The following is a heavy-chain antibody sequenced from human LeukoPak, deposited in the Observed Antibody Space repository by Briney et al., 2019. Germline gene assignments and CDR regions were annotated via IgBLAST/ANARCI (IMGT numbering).Heavy chain of an antibody. J-gene: IGHJ4*02. CDR3: ASDEGNYFDY. V-gene: IGHV3-21*01. CDR2: ISGNSTYI. CDR1: GFTFSGYI. Sequence: GGSLRLSCAASGFTFSGYIMNWVRQAPGKGLEWVASISGNSTYIHYADSVKGRFTISRDNARNSLFLQMNSLRAEDTAIYYCASDEGNYFDYWGQGTLVTVSS.